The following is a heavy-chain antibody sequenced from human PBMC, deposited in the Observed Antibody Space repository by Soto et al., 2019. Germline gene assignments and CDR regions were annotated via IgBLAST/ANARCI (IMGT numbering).Heavy chain of an antibody. CDR3: TSGRDSGWSYFYYYGVGV. CDR2: ISYDGGNQ. Sequence: QVQLVESGGGVVQPGRSLRLSCAVSGFNFRGYAMHWVRQAPGKGLEWLAVISYDGGNQYYADSLKGRFTVSRDNTKNTLYPQMTSLTPEDTAVYYCTSGRDSGWSYFYYYGVGVWCQGTTVTVSS. V-gene: IGHV3-30-3*01. CDR1: GFNFRGYA. J-gene: IGHJ6*02. D-gene: IGHD6-19*01.